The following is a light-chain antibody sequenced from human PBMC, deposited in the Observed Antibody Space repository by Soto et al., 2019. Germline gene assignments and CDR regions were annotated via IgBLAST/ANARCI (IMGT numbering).Light chain of an antibody. CDR2: DAN. Sequence: EIVLTQSPATLSLSPGERATLSCRASQSISSYLAWYQQKPGQAPRLLIYDANKRATGIPVRFSGSGSGTDFTLTISSLEPEDFAVYYCQQRTNWPPYTFGQGTKLDVK. CDR1: QSISSY. V-gene: IGKV3-11*01. CDR3: QQRTNWPPYT. J-gene: IGKJ2*01.